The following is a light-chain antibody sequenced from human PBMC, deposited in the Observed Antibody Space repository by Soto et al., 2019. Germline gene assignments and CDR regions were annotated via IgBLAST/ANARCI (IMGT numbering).Light chain of an antibody. J-gene: IGLJ2*01. CDR3: SSYTSDFSVV. V-gene: IGLV2-14*01. CDR2: EVT. CDR1: SSDIGAYDY. Sequence: SALTQPASVSGSPGQSITISCTGTSSDIGAYDYVSWYQHHPGKAPKLMIYEVTNMPSGVSHRFSAYKSDNTASLTISGLQAEDEGDYYCSSYTSDFSVVFGGVTKLTVL.